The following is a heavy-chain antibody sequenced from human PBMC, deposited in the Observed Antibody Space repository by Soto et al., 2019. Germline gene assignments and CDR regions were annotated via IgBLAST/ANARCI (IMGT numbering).Heavy chain of an antibody. CDR2: IYYSGST. Sequence: SETLSLTCTVSGGSISSGDYYWSWIRQPPGKGLEWIGYIYYSGSTYYNPSLKSRVTISVDTSKNQFSLKLSSVTAADTAVYYCARSSSSAWFDPWGQGTLVTVSS. V-gene: IGHV4-30-4*02. CDR1: GGSISSGDYY. CDR3: ARSSSSAWFDP. D-gene: IGHD6-6*01. J-gene: IGHJ5*02.